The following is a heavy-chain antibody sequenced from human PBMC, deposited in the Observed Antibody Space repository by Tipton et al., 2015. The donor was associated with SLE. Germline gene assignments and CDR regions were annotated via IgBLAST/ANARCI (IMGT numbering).Heavy chain of an antibody. CDR2: ITSSSSTI. CDR1: GFTFSGYS. Sequence: SLRLSCAASGFTFSGYSMNWVRQAPGKGLEWVSYITSSSSTIYYADSVKGRFTISRDNAKNSLYLQMNSLRTEDTAVYYCARSPLGADPRFLDGFDIWGQGTMVTVSS. V-gene: IGHV3-48*01. D-gene: IGHD3-3*01. CDR3: ARSPLGADPRFLDGFDI. J-gene: IGHJ3*02.